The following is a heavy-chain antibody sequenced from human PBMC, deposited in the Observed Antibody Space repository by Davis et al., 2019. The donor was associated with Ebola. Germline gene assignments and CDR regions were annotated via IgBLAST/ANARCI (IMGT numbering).Heavy chain of an antibody. D-gene: IGHD6-19*01. V-gene: IGHV3-73*01. Sequence: GESLKISCAASGFTFSGSAMHWVRQASGKGLEWVGRIRSKANSYATAYAASVKGRFTISRDDSKNTAYLQMNSLKTEDTAVYYCTRGYSSGWYSGYWGQGTLVTVSS. CDR3: TRGYSSGWYSGY. CDR2: IRSKANSYAT. J-gene: IGHJ4*02. CDR1: GFTFSGSA.